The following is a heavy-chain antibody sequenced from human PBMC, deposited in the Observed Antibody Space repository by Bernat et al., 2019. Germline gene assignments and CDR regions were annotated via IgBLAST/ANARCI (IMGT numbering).Heavy chain of an antibody. CDR2: ISYDGSNK. V-gene: IGHV3-30-3*01. CDR1: GFTFSSYA. J-gene: IGHJ4*02. Sequence: QVQLVESGGGVVQPGRSLRLSCAASGFTFSSYAMHWVRQAPGKGLEWVAVISYDGSNKYYADSVKGRFTISRDNSKNTLYLQMNSLRAEDTAVYYCARDHRRYGDGVGDYWGQGTLVTVSS. CDR3: ARDHRRYGDGVGDY. D-gene: IGHD4-17*01.